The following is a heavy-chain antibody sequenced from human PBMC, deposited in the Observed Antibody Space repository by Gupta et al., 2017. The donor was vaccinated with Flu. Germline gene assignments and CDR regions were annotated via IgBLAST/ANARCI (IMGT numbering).Heavy chain of an antibody. D-gene: IGHD3-10*01. Sequence: QVQLQESGPGLVKPSETLSLTCAVSDYSISSGSYWGWVRQPPGKGLEWIGSIYHSGISYYNPSLKSRVIISVDKSRNQFSLKLTSVTAADTAVYYCARDPNGAGNYLDYWGQGTLVTVSS. J-gene: IGHJ4*02. CDR1: DYSISSGSY. CDR2: IYHSGIS. V-gene: IGHV4-38-2*02. CDR3: ARDPNGAGNYLDY.